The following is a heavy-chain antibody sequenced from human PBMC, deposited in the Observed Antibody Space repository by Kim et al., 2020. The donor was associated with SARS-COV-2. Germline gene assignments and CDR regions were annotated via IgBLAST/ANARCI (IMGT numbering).Heavy chain of an antibody. Sequence: GGSLRLSCAASGFTFNSYAMHWVRQAPGKGLEYVSAISSNGGSTHYANSVKGRFTISRDNSKKTLYLQMGSLRAEDMAVYYCARCLFYSGSYYYGMDVWGQATTVTVSS. D-gene: IGHD1-26*01. V-gene: IGHV3-64*01. CDR2: ISSNGGST. CDR1: GFTFNSYA. J-gene: IGHJ6*02. CDR3: ARCLFYSGSYYYGMDV.